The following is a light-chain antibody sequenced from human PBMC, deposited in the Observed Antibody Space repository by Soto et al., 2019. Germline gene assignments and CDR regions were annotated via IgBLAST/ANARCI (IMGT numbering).Light chain of an antibody. CDR1: QDIRSD. V-gene: IGKV1-6*01. CDR2: AAS. Sequence: IQMTQSPSSVSASVGDRVTVTCRASQDIRSDVGWYQQKPGQAPKVLMYAASRLHSGVPSRFSGSGSGTNFVLTISSLQPEDVATYYCLQNNNYPPTFGGGTKVDIK. J-gene: IGKJ4*01. CDR3: LQNNNYPPT.